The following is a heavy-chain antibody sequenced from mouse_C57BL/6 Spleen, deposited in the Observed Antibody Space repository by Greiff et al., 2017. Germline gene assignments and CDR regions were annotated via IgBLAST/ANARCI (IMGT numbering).Heavy chain of an antibody. CDR1: GYTFTSYG. CDR2: IYIGNGNT. CDR3: ARGPYDYDAMDY. Sequence: EVQLQQSGAELVRPGSSVKMSCKTSGYTFTSYGINWVKQRPGQGLEWIGYIYIGNGNTEYNEKFKGKDTLTSDTSSSTAYMQLSCLPSEDSAIYFCARGPYDYDAMDYWGQGTSVTVSS. J-gene: IGHJ4*01. V-gene: IGHV1-58*01.